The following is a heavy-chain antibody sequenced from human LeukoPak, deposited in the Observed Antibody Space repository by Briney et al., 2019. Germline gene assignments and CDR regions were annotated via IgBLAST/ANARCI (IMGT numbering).Heavy chain of an antibody. CDR3: ARSSGSYYYYYGMDV. CDR2: ISSSSSNI. Sequence: PGGSLRLSCAASGFTFSSYSMNWVRQPPGKGLEWVSSISSSSSNIYYADSVKGRFTSSRDNAKNSLYLQMNSLRAEDTAVYYCARSSGSYYYYYGMDVWGQGTTVTVSS. CDR1: GFTFSSYS. D-gene: IGHD1-26*01. V-gene: IGHV3-21*06. J-gene: IGHJ6*02.